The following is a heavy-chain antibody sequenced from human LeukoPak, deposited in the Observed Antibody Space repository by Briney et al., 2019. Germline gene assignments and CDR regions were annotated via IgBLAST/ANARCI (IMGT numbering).Heavy chain of an antibody. CDR3: ARTGWYEASYYFDY. J-gene: IGHJ4*02. V-gene: IGHV4-59*01. Sequence: SETLSLTCTVSGGSISSYYWSWIRQPPGKGLEGIGYIYYSGSTNYNPSLKSRGTISVDTSKNQFSLKLSSVTAADTAVYYCARTGWYEASYYFDYWGQGTLVTVSS. CDR2: IYYSGST. D-gene: IGHD6-19*01. CDR1: GGSISSYY.